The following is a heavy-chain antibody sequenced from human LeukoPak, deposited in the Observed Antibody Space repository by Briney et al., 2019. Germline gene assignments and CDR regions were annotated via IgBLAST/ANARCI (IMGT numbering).Heavy chain of an antibody. CDR1: GFTFSSYA. D-gene: IGHD3-22*01. Sequence: GGSLRLSCAASGFTFSSYAMHWVRQAPGKGLEWVAVISYDGSNKYYADSVKGRFTISRDNSKNTLYLQMNSLRAEDTAVYYCARKDSPYYYDSSGYNDAFDIWGQGTMVTVSS. CDR3: ARKDSPYYYDSSGYNDAFDI. CDR2: ISYDGSNK. J-gene: IGHJ3*02. V-gene: IGHV3-30*04.